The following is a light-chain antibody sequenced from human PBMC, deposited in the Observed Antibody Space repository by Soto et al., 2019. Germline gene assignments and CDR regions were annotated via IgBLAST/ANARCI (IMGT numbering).Light chain of an antibody. V-gene: IGLV2-8*01. CDR3: SSYAGSSNV. CDR1: SSDVGGYNY. J-gene: IGLJ1*01. Sequence: QSVPTQPPSASGSPGQSVAISCTGTSSDVGGYNYVSWYQQHPGKAPKLMIYEVNKRPSGVPDRLSGSKSGNTASLTVSGLQAEDEADYYCSSYAGSSNVFGTGTKVTVL. CDR2: EVN.